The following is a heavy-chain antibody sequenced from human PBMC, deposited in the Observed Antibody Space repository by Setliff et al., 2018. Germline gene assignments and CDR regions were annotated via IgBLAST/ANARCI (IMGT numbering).Heavy chain of an antibody. Sequence: PSETLSLTCSVSGGSISTYHWSWIRQPPGKGLEWIGYIYTSGSTNYNPSLKSRVTISVDTSKNQFSLKLTSVTEADTAVYYCARGPPGYYYYMNVWGQGTTVTVSS. V-gene: IGHV4-4*08. CDR2: IYTSGST. CDR1: GGSISTYH. CDR3: ARGPPGYYYYMNV. J-gene: IGHJ6*03.